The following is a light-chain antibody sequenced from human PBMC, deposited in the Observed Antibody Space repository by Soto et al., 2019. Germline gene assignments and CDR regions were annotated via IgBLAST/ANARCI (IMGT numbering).Light chain of an antibody. J-gene: IGKJ4*01. CDR3: QQYGVTPPNT. V-gene: IGKV3-20*01. Sequence: EIVLTQSPGTLSLSPGERATLSCRASQIVSSTYLAWFQQKPGQAPRLLIYGASTRATGIPDRFSGSGSGADFTLTISGLEPEDIGLYYCQQYGVTPPNTFGGGTKVEV. CDR2: GAS. CDR1: QIVSSTY.